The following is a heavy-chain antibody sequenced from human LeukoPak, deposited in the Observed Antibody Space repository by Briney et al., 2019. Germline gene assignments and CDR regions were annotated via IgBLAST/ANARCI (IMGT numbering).Heavy chain of an antibody. V-gene: IGHV3-23*01. D-gene: IGHD6-19*01. CDR3: AKAGIGVVGYFDY. Sequence: GGSLRLSCAASGFTFNSYAMSWVRQAPGKGLEWVSAIRGSGGSTYYADSVKGRFTISRDNSKNTLYLQMNSLRDEDTALYYCAKAGIGVVGYFDYWGQGTLVTVSS. CDR2: IRGSGGST. J-gene: IGHJ4*02. CDR1: GFTFNSYA.